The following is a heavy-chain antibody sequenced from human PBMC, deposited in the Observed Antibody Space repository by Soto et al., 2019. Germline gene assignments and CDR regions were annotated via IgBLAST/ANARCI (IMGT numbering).Heavy chain of an antibody. D-gene: IGHD3-9*01. J-gene: IGHJ6*03. CDR3: ASDWFYMDV. CDR1: GFTFSNYP. CDR2: TSGDSGTI. V-gene: IGHV3-48*01. Sequence: PGGSLRLSCAASGFTFSNYPMNWVRQAPGKGLEWISYTSGDSGTIYYAETVKGRFSISRDNAKNSLYLQMNSLRVEDTAVYYCASDWFYMDVWGKGTSVTVSS.